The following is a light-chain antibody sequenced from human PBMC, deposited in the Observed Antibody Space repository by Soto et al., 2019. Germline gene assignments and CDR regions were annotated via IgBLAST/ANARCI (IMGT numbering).Light chain of an antibody. Sequence: EIVITQSPATLSVSPGERAALSCRASQSVSNSLAWYQQKPGQAPRLLVYGPSTRASGIPARFSGSGSGTEFTLTISSXQSEDFAVYYCQQYNNWPYTFGQGTKVDIK. CDR1: QSVSNS. CDR3: QQYNNWPYT. J-gene: IGKJ2*01. CDR2: GPS. V-gene: IGKV3-15*01.